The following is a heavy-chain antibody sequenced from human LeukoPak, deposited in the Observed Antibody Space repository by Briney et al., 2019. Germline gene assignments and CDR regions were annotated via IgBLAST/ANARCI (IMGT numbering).Heavy chain of an antibody. CDR3: ARGQGYCSSTSCFTFDY. CDR1: GYTFTSYY. CDR2: INPSGGST. V-gene: IGHV1-46*01. Sequence: ASVKVSCKASGYTFTSYYMHWVRQAPGQGLEWMGIINPSGGSTSYAQKFQGRVTMTRDTSTSTVYMELSGLRSEDTAVYYCARGQGYCSSTSCFTFDYWGQGTLVTVSS. J-gene: IGHJ4*02. D-gene: IGHD2-2*02.